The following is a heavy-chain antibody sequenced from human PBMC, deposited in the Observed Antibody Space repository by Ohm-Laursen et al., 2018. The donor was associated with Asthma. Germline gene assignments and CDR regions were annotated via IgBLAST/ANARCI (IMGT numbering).Heavy chain of an antibody. V-gene: IGHV3-9*01. CDR1: GFTFSSYG. Sequence: SLRLSCTASGFTFSSYGMHWVRQVPGKGLEWVSGISWNSGTIVQADSVKGRFTISRDNAKNSLYLQMNSLRAEDTALYYCARDSQAMVSTEGLYFGMDVWGQGTTVTVSS. CDR2: ISWNSGTI. J-gene: IGHJ6*02. D-gene: IGHD5/OR15-5a*01. CDR3: ARDSQAMVSTEGLYFGMDV.